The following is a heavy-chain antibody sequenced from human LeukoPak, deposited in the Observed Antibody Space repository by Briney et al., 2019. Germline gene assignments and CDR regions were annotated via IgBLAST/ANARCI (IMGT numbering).Heavy chain of an antibody. CDR1: GYSISSGYY. CDR3: ARHGSSWYWFGY. J-gene: IGHJ4*02. Sequence: SETLSLTCAVSGYSISSGYYWGWIRQPPGKGLEWIGSIYHSGSTYYNPSLKSRVTISVDTSKNQFSLKLSSVTAADTAVYYCARHGSSWYWFGYWGQGTLVTVSS. V-gene: IGHV4-38-2*01. D-gene: IGHD6-13*01. CDR2: IYHSGST.